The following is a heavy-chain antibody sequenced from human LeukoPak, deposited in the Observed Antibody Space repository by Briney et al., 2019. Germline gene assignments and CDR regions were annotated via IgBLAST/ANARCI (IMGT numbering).Heavy chain of an antibody. Sequence: SETLSLTCTVSGGSISRSSYYWGWIRQPPGKGLEWIGSSYYTGSTYYNPSLKSRVTISVDPSKNQFSLKLSSVTAADTAVYYCARSRWLQFTYWGQGTLVTVSS. V-gene: IGHV4-39*07. CDR3: ARSRWLQFTY. D-gene: IGHD5-24*01. CDR2: SYYTGST. J-gene: IGHJ4*02. CDR1: GGSISRSSYY.